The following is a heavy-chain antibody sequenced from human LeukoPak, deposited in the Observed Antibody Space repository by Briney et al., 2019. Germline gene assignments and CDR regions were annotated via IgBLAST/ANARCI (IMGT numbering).Heavy chain of an antibody. CDR1: GGSISSYY. J-gene: IGHJ3*02. V-gene: IGHV4-59*01. CDR2: IYYSGST. D-gene: IGHD3-10*01. Sequence: SETLSLTCTVSGGSISSYYWSWIRQPPGKGLEWIGYIYYSGSTNYNPSLKSRVTISVDTSKNQFSLKLSSVTAADTAVYYCARDLRWYYGSGTSWYAFDIWGQGTMVTVSS. CDR3: ARDLRWYYGSGTSWYAFDI.